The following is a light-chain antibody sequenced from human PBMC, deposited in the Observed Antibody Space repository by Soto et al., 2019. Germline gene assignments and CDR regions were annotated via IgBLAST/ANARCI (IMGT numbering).Light chain of an antibody. V-gene: IGLV2-8*01. CDR2: EVT. J-gene: IGLJ3*02. CDR1: SSDVGAYKY. Sequence: QSALTQPPSASGSPGQSVTISCTGTSSDVGAYKYVSWYQQYPGKAPKLMIYEVTKRPSGVPDGFSGSKSGNTASLTVSGLQAEDEADYYCTSYVGNDIWVFGGGTKLTVL. CDR3: TSYVGNDIWV.